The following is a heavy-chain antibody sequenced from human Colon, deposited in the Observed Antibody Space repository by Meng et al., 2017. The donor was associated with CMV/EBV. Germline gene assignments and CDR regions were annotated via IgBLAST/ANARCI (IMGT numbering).Heavy chain of an antibody. D-gene: IGHD6-6*01. CDR3: ARNEYSYGMDV. Sequence: ASVKVSCKASGYTFTSYDINWVRQATGQGLEWMGWMNANSGNTGYAQKFQSRVTMTRNTSISTAYMVLSSLRSEDTAVYYCARNEYSYGMDVWGQGTTVTVSS. J-gene: IGHJ6*02. CDR1: GYTFTSYD. V-gene: IGHV1-8*01. CDR2: MNANSGNT.